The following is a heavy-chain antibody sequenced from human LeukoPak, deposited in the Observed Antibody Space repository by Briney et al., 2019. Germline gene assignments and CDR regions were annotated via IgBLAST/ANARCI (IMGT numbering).Heavy chain of an antibody. D-gene: IGHD3-10*01. V-gene: IGHV4-61*02. CDR2: IYTSGST. CDR3: ARGVRGALFDY. J-gene: IGHJ4*02. CDR1: GGSLSSGSYY. Sequence: SQTLSLTCTVSGGSLSSGSYYWSWIRQPAGKGLEWIGRIYTSGSTNYNPSLKSRVTISVDTSKNQFSLKLSSVTAADTAVYYCARGVRGALFDYWGQGTLVTVSS.